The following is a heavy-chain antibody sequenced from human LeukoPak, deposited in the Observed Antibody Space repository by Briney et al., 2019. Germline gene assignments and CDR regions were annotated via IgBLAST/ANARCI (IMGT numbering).Heavy chain of an antibody. CDR2: IIPILGIA. Sequence: GSSVKVSCKASGGTFSSYTISWVRQAPGQGLEWMGRIIPILGIANYAQKFQGRVTITADKSTSTAYMELSSLRSEDTAVYYCARTIAASTVGFDPWGQGTLVTVSS. CDR1: GGTFSSYT. V-gene: IGHV1-69*02. CDR3: ARTIAASTVGFDP. J-gene: IGHJ5*02. D-gene: IGHD6-6*01.